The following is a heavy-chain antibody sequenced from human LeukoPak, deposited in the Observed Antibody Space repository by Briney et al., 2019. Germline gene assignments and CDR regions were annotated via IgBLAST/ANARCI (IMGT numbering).Heavy chain of an antibody. D-gene: IGHD5-18*01. J-gene: IGHJ4*02. CDR1: GDIVSSNSAG. CDR3: ARGHTWIPFDY. CDR2: TYYRSRWYN. Sequence: SQTLSLTCAISGDIVSSNSAGWNWIRLSPSRGLEWLGMTYYRSRWYNDYAVSVKSRITINPDTSKNQFSLKLSSVTAADTAVYYCARGHTWIPFDYWGQGTLVTVSS. V-gene: IGHV6-1*01.